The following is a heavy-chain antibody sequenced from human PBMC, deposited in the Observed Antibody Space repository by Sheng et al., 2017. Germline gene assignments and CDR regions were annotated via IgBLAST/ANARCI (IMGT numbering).Heavy chain of an antibody. CDR2: INHSGST. Sequence: QVQLQQWGAGLLKPSETLSLTCAVYGGSFSGYYWSWIRQPPGKGLEWIGEINHSGSTNYNPSLKSRVTISVDTSKNQFSLKLSSVTAADTAVYYCAGQTHRIVVPAAIPAAFDPSGRGTRRSPSPQ. CDR3: AGQTHRIVVPAAIPAAFDP. CDR1: GGSFSGYY. V-gene: IGHV4-34*01. D-gene: IGHD2-2*01. J-gene: IGHJ5*01.